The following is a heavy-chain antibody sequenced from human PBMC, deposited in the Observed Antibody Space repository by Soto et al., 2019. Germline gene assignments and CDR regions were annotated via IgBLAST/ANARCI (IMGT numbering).Heavy chain of an antibody. D-gene: IGHD3-22*01. Sequence: ASVKVSCKASGYTFTSYGISWVRQAPGQGXEWMGWISAYNGNTNYAQKLQGRVTMTTDISTSTAYMELRSLRSDDTAVYYCARVRASIYYDSSGYYEGWFDPWGQGTLVTVSS. CDR1: GYTFTSYG. CDR3: ARVRASIYYDSSGYYEGWFDP. V-gene: IGHV1-18*01. CDR2: ISAYNGNT. J-gene: IGHJ5*02.